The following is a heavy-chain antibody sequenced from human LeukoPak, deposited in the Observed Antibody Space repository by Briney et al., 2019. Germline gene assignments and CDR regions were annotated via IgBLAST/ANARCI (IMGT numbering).Heavy chain of an antibody. D-gene: IGHD1-14*01. CDR2: IKSKTGGGTT. J-gene: IGHJ4*02. Sequence: PGGSLRLSCAASGITFTSAWMGWVHQAPGKGLEWVGRIKSKTGGGTTDYAAPVRGRFTISTDDSKITSYLQMNNLKIEDTAVYYCTTDGGITIRPLFDFWGQGTLVTVSS. CDR3: TTDGGITIRPLFDF. CDR1: GITFTSAW. V-gene: IGHV3-15*01.